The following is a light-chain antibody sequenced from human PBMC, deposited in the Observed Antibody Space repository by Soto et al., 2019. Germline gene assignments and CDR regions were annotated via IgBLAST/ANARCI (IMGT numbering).Light chain of an antibody. J-gene: IGLJ3*02. CDR2: DVN. CDR1: SSDVGGYKY. CDR3: CSYAGSNNWV. V-gene: IGLV2-8*01. Sequence: QSVLTQPPSASGSPGQSVTISCTGTSSDVGGYKYVSWYQHHPGRAPKLIIYDVNERPSGVPDRFSASKSGNTASLTVSGLQAEDEADYYCCSYAGSNNWVFGGGTKLTVL.